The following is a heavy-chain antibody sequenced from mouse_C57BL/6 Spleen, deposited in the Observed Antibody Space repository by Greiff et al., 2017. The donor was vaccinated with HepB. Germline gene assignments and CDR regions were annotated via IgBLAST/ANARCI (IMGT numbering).Heavy chain of an antibody. Sequence: VHGKQSGAELVRPGASVKLSCTASGFNIKDYDMHWVKQRPEQGLEWIGRIDPEDGDTEYAPKFQGKATMTADTSSNTAYLQLSSLTSEDTAVYYCTPLYYSNFDYWGQGTTLTVSS. CDR3: TPLYYSNFDY. CDR2: IDPEDGDT. J-gene: IGHJ2*01. D-gene: IGHD2-5*01. V-gene: IGHV14-1*01. CDR1: GFNIKDYD.